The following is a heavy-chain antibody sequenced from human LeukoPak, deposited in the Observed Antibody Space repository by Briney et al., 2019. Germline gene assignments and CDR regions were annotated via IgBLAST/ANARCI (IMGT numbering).Heavy chain of an antibody. D-gene: IGHD3-22*01. CDR2: ISGGSGST. CDR3: AKVGPSYYYEDY. Sequence: GGSLRLSCAASGFTFSSYAMSWVRQAPGKGLEWVSAISGGSGSTNYADSVKGRFTISRDNSKNTLYLQMNSLRAEDTAAYYCAKVGPSYYYEDYWGQGTLVTVSS. V-gene: IGHV3-23*01. J-gene: IGHJ4*02. CDR1: GFTFSSYA.